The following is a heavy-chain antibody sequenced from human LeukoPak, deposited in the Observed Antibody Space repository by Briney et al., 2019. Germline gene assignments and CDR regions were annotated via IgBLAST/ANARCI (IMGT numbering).Heavy chain of an antibody. J-gene: IGHJ4*02. V-gene: IGHV4-59*01. CDR3: ARATVPYYFDY. Sequence: SETLSLTCTVSGGSISSYYWSWIRQPPGKGLEWIGYIYYSGSTNYNPSLKSRVTISVDTSKNQFSLKLSSVTAADTAVYYCARATVPYYFDYWGQGTLVTVSS. D-gene: IGHD2-2*01. CDR2: IYYSGST. CDR1: GGSISSYY.